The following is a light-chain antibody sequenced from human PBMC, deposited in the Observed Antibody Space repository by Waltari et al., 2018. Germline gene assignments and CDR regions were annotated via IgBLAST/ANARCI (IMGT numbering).Light chain of an antibody. V-gene: IGKV1-5*03. CDR1: RDIGSW. Sequence: DIKMTQSPNSLSASVGDRVTIVCRASRDIGSWLAWYQQKPGKAPQPLVYKASTFQIGAPSNFGASGSGTEFTLSISDLQLEDVATYYCPQYVDPPYTFGQGTRLEIQ. J-gene: IGKJ2*01. CDR2: KAS. CDR3: PQYVDPPYT.